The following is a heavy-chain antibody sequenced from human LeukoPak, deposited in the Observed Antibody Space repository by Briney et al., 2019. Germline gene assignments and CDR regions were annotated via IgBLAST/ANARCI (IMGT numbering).Heavy chain of an antibody. CDR1: GLTVSSNY. CDR3: ARSNCNSCYLGVWYYFDY. Sequence: SGGSLILSCAASGLTVSSNYMSWVRQAPGKGLEWVSAIYSDGRTYYADSVKGRFTISRDSSKNTLFLQMNSLKTENTAVYYCARSNCNSCYLGVWYYFDYWGQGTLVTVSS. D-gene: IGHD1/OR15-1a*01. V-gene: IGHV3-66*01. CDR2: IYSDGRT. J-gene: IGHJ4*02.